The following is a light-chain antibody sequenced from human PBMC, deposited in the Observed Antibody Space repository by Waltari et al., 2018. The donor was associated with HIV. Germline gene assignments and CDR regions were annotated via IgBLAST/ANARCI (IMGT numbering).Light chain of an antibody. J-gene: IGKJ1*01. Sequence: ETVMTQSPDTLSVFPGEKATLSCRASESFSTNLAWYQQKPGQAPRLLIYDASARATGVPARFSGSGSGTEFTLTISSLQSEDFAVYHCQQYYSWPLTFGQGTRVDI. CDR3: QQYYSWPLT. V-gene: IGKV3-15*01. CDR1: ESFSTN. CDR2: DAS.